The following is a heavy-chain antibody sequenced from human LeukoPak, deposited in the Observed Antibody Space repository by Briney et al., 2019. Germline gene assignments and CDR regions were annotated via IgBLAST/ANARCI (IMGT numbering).Heavy chain of an antibody. CDR2: ISYDGSNK. J-gene: IGHJ4*02. CDR3: AKLASPRGGIPDY. D-gene: IGHD6-13*01. Sequence: GGSLRLSCAASGFTFSCYGMHWVRQAPGKGLEWVAVISYDGSNKYYADSVKGRFTISRDNSKNTLYLQMNSLRAEDTAVYYCAKLASPRGGIPDYWGQGTLVTVSS. CDR1: GFTFSCYG. V-gene: IGHV3-30*18.